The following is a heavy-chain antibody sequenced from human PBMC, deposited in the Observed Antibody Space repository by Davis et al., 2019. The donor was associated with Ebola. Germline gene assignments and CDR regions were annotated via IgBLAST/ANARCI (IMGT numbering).Heavy chain of an antibody. D-gene: IGHD4-17*01. Sequence: PGGSLRPSCAASGSIFSSYAMSWVRQAPGKGLEWVSSISVRSTTYHADTVKGRFTISRDNSENTLYLQMNSLRAEDTAVYYCAKVHPPTTVTTGWFDPWGQGTLVTVSS. CDR3: AKVHPPTTVTTGWFDP. V-gene: IGHV3-23*01. CDR1: GSIFSSYA. CDR2: ISVRSTT. J-gene: IGHJ5*02.